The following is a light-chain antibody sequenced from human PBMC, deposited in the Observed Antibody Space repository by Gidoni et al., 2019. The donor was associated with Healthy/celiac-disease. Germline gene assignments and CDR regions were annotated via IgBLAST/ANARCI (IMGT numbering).Light chain of an antibody. CDR2: DVS. V-gene: IGLV2-14*03. Sequence: QSALTQPASVSGSPGQSITISCTGTSSDVGGYNSVSWYQQHTGKAPKLMIYDVSNRPSWVSNRFSGSKSGNTASLTISGLQAEDEADYYCISYTSSSTLGGVFGGWTKLTVL. J-gene: IGLJ2*01. CDR3: ISYTSSSTLGGV. CDR1: SSDVGGYNS.